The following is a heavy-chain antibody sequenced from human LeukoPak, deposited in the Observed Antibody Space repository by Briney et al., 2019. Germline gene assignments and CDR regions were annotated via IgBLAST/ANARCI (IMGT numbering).Heavy chain of an antibody. Sequence: GGSLRLSCTASGSTFGDYAMSWVRQAPGQGLECVGFIRNKAYGGTTEYAASVKGRFTISRDDSKSIAYLQMNSLKTEDTAVYYCTRDGSTKSPANWFDPWGRGTLVTVSS. CDR1: GSTFGDYA. D-gene: IGHD2-2*01. CDR2: IRNKAYGGTT. J-gene: IGHJ5*02. CDR3: TRDGSTKSPANWFDP. V-gene: IGHV3-49*04.